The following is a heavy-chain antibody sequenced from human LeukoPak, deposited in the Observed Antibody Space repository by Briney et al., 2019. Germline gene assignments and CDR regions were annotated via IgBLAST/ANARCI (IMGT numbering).Heavy chain of an antibody. CDR3: AKISRDSSGYPY. J-gene: IGHJ4*02. CDR2: MNPNSGNT. D-gene: IGHD3-22*01. CDR1: GYTFTSYD. V-gene: IGHV1-8*01. Sequence: ASVKVSCKVSGYTFTSYDINWVRQATGQGLEWMGWMNPNSGNTGYAQKFQGRVTMTRNTSISTAYMELSNLRSGDTAVYFCAKISRDSSGYPYWGQGTLVTVSS.